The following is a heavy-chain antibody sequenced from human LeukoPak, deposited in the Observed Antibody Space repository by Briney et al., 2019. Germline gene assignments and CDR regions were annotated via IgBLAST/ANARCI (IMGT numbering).Heavy chain of an antibody. CDR1: GFTFTSHP. V-gene: IGHV3-30*14. CDR2: ISSDGTNK. J-gene: IGHJ5*02. Sequence: PGGSLRLSCAASGFTFTSHPMHWVRQAPGKGLEWVAVISSDGTNKYYVDSVKGRFTISRDNSKNTLYLQMGSLRAEDMAVYYCARVEGGGWFDPWGQGTLVTVSS. D-gene: IGHD3-10*01. CDR3: ARVEGGGWFDP.